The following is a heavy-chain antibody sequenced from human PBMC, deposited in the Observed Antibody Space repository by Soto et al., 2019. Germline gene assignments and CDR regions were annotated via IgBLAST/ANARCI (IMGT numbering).Heavy chain of an antibody. CDR1: GFTFSNAW. J-gene: IGHJ4*02. CDR2: IKSKTDGGTT. Sequence: GGSLRLSCAASGFTFSNAWMSWVHQAPGKGLEWVGRIKSKTDGGTTDYAAPVKGRFTISRDDSKNTLYLQMNSLKTEDTAVYYCTTEAPLFLIAVAGMFDYWGQGTLVTVSS. D-gene: IGHD6-19*01. V-gene: IGHV3-15*01. CDR3: TTEAPLFLIAVAGMFDY.